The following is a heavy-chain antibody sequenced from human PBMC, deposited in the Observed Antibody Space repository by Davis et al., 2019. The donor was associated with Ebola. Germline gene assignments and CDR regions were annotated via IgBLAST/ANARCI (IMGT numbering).Heavy chain of an antibody. CDR2: IVVGSGNT. CDR3: ARAVRFLEWYGMDV. J-gene: IGHJ6*02. D-gene: IGHD3-3*01. Sequence: SVKISCKASGFTFTSSAMQWVRQARGQRLEWIGWIVVGSGNTNYAQKFQERVTITRDMSTSTAYMELSSLRSEDTAVYYCARAVRFLEWYGMDVWGQGTTVTVSS. V-gene: IGHV1-58*02. CDR1: GFTFTSSA.